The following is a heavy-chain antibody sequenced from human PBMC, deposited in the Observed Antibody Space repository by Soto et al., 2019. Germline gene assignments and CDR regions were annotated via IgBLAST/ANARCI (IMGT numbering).Heavy chain of an antibody. J-gene: IGHJ4*02. D-gene: IGHD5-18*01. CDR2: ILNDGTTT. Sequence: EVQLVESGGGLVQPGGSLRLSCTASGFTFSSQWLHWVRQAPGKGLMWISRILNDGTTTNYADSVKGRFTVSRDNAKKTRSLQMNNLRAEDTAVYYCATWRGGYTYGLDHWGQGTPVTVSS. CDR1: GFTFSSQW. V-gene: IGHV3-74*01. CDR3: ATWRGGYTYGLDH.